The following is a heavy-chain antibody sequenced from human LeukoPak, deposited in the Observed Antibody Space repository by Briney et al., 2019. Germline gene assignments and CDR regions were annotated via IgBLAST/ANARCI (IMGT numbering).Heavy chain of an antibody. D-gene: IGHD5-18*01. CDR1: GGTFSSYT. J-gene: IGHJ4*02. CDR2: IIPILGIA. V-gene: IGHV1-69*04. CDR3: ARDFSGYSYGRPPDY. Sequence: SVKVSCKASGGTFSSYTISWGRQAPGQGLEWMGRIIPILGIANYAQKFQGRVTITADKSTSTAYMELSSLRSEDTAVYYCARDFSGYSYGRPPDYWGQGTLVTVSS.